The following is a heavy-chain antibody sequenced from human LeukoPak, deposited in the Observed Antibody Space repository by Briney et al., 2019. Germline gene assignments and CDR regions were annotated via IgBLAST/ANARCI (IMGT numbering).Heavy chain of an antibody. CDR1: GFTFSSYS. CDR3: AKWHSSGWYDPVWFDP. D-gene: IGHD6-19*01. Sequence: GGSLRLSCAASGFTFSSYSMNWVRQAPGKGLEWVSAISGSGSSPYYADSVKGRFTTSRDNSKNTLYMQMSSLRAEDTAVYYCAKWHSSGWYDPVWFDPWGQGTLVTVSS. J-gene: IGHJ5*02. V-gene: IGHV3-23*01. CDR2: ISGSGSSP.